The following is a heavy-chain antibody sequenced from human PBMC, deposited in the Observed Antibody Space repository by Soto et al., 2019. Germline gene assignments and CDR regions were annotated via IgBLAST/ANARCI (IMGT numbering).Heavy chain of an antibody. D-gene: IGHD6-13*01. J-gene: IGHJ5*02. CDR1: GGTFSSYA. CDR2: IIPIFGTA. Sequence: ASVKVSCKASGGTFSSYAISWVRQAPGQGLEWMGGIIPIFGTANYAQKFQGRVTITADESTSTAYMELSSLRSEDTAVYYCARDWPYSSSPNWFDPWGQGTLVTVSS. V-gene: IGHV1-69*13. CDR3: ARDWPYSSSPNWFDP.